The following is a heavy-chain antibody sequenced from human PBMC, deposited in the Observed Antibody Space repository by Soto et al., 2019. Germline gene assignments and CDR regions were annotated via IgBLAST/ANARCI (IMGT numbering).Heavy chain of an antibody. D-gene: IGHD3-22*01. CDR1: GYTFTSYD. J-gene: IGHJ4*02. CDR3: AREKSSGYYYDY. Sequence: QVQLVQSGAEVKKHGASVKVSCKASGYTFTSYDINWVRQATGQGLEWMGWMNPNSANTAYAQKFQGRVTMTRNTSISTAYMELRSLRSEDTAVYYCAREKSSGYYYDYWGQGTLVTVSS. CDR2: MNPNSANT. V-gene: IGHV1-8*01.